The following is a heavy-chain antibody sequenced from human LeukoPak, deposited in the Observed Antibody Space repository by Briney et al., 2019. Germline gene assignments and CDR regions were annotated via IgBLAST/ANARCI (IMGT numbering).Heavy chain of an antibody. CDR3: ARVKRFKVGATHKSYYYGMDV. CDR1: GFTFSSYA. Sequence: PGGSLRLSCAASGFTFSSYAMSWVRQAPGKGLEWVSAISGSGGSTYYADSVKGRFTISRDNSKNTLYLQMNSLRSEDTAVYYCARVKRFKVGATHKSYYYGMDVWGQGTTVTVSS. CDR2: ISGSGGST. J-gene: IGHJ6*02. V-gene: IGHV3-23*01. D-gene: IGHD1-26*01.